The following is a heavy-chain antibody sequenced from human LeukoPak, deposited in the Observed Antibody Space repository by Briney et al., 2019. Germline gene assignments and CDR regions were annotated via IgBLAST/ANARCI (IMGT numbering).Heavy chain of an antibody. V-gene: IGHV3-48*04. J-gene: IGHJ4*02. CDR3: ARDLDRDGSTHFDY. CDR2: ISSSSSTI. D-gene: IGHD1-1*01. CDR1: GFTFSTYS. Sequence: GGSLRLSCAASGFTFSTYSMNWVRQAPGKGLEWISYISSSSSTIYYADSVKGRFTISRDNAKNTLYLQMNNLRAEDTAVYYCARDLDRDGSTHFDYWGQGTLVTVSS.